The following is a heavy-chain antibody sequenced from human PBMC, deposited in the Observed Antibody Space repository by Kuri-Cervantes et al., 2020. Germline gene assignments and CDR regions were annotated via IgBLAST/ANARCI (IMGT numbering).Heavy chain of an antibody. CDR2: MNPNSGNT. CDR3: ARVNGYYYYMDV. J-gene: IGHJ6*03. V-gene: IGHV1-8*01. CDR1: GYTFTKYG. Sequence: ASVKVSCKASGYTFTKYGISWVRQAPGQGLEWMGWMNPNSGNTGYAQKFQGRVTMTRNTSISTAYMELSSLRSEDTAVYYCARVNGYYYYMDVWGKGTTVTVSS.